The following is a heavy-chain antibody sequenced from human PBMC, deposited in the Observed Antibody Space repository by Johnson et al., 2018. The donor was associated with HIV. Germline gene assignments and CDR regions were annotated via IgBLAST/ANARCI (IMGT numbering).Heavy chain of an antibody. J-gene: IGHJ3*02. V-gene: IGHV3-30*04. CDR2: ISYDGSNK. CDR3: ASRYTVDAFDI. CDR1: GFTFSSYA. D-gene: IGHD1-1*01. Sequence: QVLLVESGGGVVQPGRSLRLSCAASGFTFSSYAMHWVRQAPGKGLEWVAVISYDGSNKYYAASVKGRFTISRDNSKNTLYLQMNSLRAEDTAVYYCASRYTVDAFDIWGQGTMVTVSS.